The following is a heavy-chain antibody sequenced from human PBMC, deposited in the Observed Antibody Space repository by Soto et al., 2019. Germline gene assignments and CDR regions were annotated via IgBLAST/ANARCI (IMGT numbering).Heavy chain of an antibody. CDR2: SYYSGST. D-gene: IGHD2-15*01. J-gene: IGHJ5*02. Sequence: QVQMQESGPGLVKPSQTLYLTCSVSGGSIIDSGSFYWNWIRQHPGKGLEWIGYSYYSGSTYYNRSRNSRAPISLDTSKTQFSLKLTSVTAADAAISYCARGEVVASNWFDPWGQGTLVTVSS. V-gene: IGHV4-31*03. CDR3: ARGEVVASNWFDP. CDR1: GGSIIDSGSFY.